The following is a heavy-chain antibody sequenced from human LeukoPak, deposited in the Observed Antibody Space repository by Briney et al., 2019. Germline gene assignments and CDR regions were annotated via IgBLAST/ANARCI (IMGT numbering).Heavy chain of an antibody. Sequence: GGSLRLSCAASGFTFRTYGMTWVRQAPGKGLEWVSAISGSGDSTYYADSVKGRFTISRDNSRNTLYLQMNSLRAGDTAVYYCAKSFRSTSLDYWGQGTLVTVSS. CDR3: AKSFRSTSLDY. V-gene: IGHV3-23*01. CDR1: GFTFRTYG. J-gene: IGHJ4*02. CDR2: ISGSGDST. D-gene: IGHD2-2*01.